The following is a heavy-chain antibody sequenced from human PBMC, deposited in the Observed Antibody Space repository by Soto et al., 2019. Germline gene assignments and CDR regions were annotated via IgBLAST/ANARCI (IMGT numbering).Heavy chain of an antibody. Sequence: SETLSLTCTVSGDSISTFYWSWIRQPPGKGLEWIGYIYYTGSTNYNPSLKSRVTMSVDTSKKQFSLKLTSVTAADTAVYYCARQRGNYFDYWGQGSLVTVPQ. CDR2: IYYTGST. CDR3: ARQRGNYFDY. J-gene: IGHJ4*02. CDR1: GDSISTFY. V-gene: IGHV4-59*01. D-gene: IGHD3-10*01.